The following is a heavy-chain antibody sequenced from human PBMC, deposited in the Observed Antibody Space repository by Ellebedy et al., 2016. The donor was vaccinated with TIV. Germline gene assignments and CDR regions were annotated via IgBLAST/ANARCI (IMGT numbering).Heavy chain of an antibody. D-gene: IGHD6-13*01. V-gene: IGHV6-1*01. Sequence: SQTLSLTCXISGDSVSSSRAGWNWIRQSPSRVLEWLGRTYFRSKWYNDYAVSVKSRITINPDTSKNQFSLQLNSVTPEDTAVYYCAKDAPGIAPLDWGQGTLVTVSS. CDR1: GDSVSSSRAG. CDR2: TYFRSKWYN. J-gene: IGHJ4*02. CDR3: AKDAPGIAPLD.